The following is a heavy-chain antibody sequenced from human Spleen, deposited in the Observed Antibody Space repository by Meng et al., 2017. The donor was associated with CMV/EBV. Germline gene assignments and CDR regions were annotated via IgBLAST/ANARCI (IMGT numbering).Heavy chain of an antibody. V-gene: IGHV3-21*01. CDR3: ATEGRSSYYFDY. CDR1: GFTFSSYS. J-gene: IGHJ4*02. CDR2: ISSSSSYI. D-gene: IGHD6-6*01. Sequence: GGSLRLSCAASGFTFSSYSMNWVRQAPGKGLEWVSSISSSSSYIYYADSVKGRFTISRDNAKNSLYLQMNSLRAEDTAVYYCATEGRSSYYFDYWGQGTLVTVSS.